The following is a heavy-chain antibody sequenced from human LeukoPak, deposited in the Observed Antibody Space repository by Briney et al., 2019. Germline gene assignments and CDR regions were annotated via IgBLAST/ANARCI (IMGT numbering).Heavy chain of an antibody. CDR1: GYIFAHNG. CDR3: ARDGGDVENFDY. D-gene: IGHD2-15*01. J-gene: IGHJ4*02. Sequence: ASVQVSCKTSGYIFAHNGISWVRQAPGQGPEWMGWISAYNGDTNYAQNFQGRVTMTRDTSTSTVYMELRSLRSDDTAVYYCARDGGDVENFDYWGQGTLVTVSS. V-gene: IGHV1-18*01. CDR2: ISAYNGDT.